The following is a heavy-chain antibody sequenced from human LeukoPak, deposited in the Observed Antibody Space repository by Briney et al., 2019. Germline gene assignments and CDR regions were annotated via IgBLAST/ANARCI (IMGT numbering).Heavy chain of an antibody. Sequence: RGSLRLSCAASGVTLSNHWMHWVRQAPGKGLVWVSHSYIDGTTANYADSVKGRSTISRDNAKNTLYLQMNGLRPEDTAVYYCARETDGFDIWGQGTMVTVSS. J-gene: IGHJ3*02. CDR2: SYIDGTTA. CDR1: GVTLSNHW. V-gene: IGHV3-74*01. CDR3: ARETDGFDI.